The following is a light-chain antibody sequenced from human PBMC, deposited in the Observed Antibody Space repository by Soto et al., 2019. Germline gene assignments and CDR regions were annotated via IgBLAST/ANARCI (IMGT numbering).Light chain of an antibody. Sequence: EIVMTQSPATLSVSPGGRATLSCGASQSVSSNLAWYQQKPGQAPRLLIYGTSSRATGIPDRFSGSGSGTDFTLTISRLEPEDFAVYYCQQYGTSLFSFGPGTKVDIK. CDR2: GTS. CDR1: QSVSSN. CDR3: QQYGTSLFS. V-gene: IGKV3-20*01. J-gene: IGKJ3*01.